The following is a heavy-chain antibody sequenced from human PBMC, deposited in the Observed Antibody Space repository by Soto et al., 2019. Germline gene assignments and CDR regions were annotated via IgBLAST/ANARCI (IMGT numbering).Heavy chain of an antibody. D-gene: IGHD3-3*01. CDR1: GGTFSSYA. V-gene: IGHV1-69*13. CDR3: ARALWSGYYYYYYGMDV. CDR2: IIPIFGTA. J-gene: IGHJ6*02. Sequence: GASVKVSCKASGGTFSSYAISWVRQAPGQGLEWMGGIIPIFGTANYAQKFQGRVTITADESTSTAYMELSSLRSEDTAVYYCARALWSGYYYYYYGMDVWGQGPRSPSP.